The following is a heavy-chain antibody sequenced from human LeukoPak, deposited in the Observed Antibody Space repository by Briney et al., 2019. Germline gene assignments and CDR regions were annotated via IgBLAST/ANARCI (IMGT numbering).Heavy chain of an antibody. J-gene: IGHJ6*03. CDR2: IIPIFGTA. V-gene: IGHV1-69*05. CDR1: GGTFSSYA. Sequence: SVNVSCKASGGTFSSYAISWVRQAPGQGLGWMGGIIPIFGTANYAQKFQGRVTITTDESTSTAYMELSSLRSEDTAVYYCARDRYCSSTSCYPMDVWGKGTTVTVSS. CDR3: ARDRYCSSTSCYPMDV. D-gene: IGHD2-2*01.